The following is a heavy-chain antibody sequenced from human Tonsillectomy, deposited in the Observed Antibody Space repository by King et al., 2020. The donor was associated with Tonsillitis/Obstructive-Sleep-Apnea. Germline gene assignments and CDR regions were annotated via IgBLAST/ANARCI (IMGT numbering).Heavy chain of an antibody. Sequence: VQLVESGGGLVKPGGSLRLSCAASGFNFNVYNMNWVRQSPGRGLEWVSSISSASTYLYYADSLKGRLTISSDNAKNSLHWQMDSLSAEDTAVYYCARSSVRAFDVWGQGTMVTVS. CDR2: ISSASTYL. J-gene: IGHJ3*01. CDR3: ARSSVRAFDV. CDR1: GFNFNVYN. D-gene: IGHD6-6*01. V-gene: IGHV3-21*01.